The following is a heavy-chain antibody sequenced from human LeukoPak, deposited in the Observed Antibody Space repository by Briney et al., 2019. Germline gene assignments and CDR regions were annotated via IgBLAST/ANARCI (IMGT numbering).Heavy chain of an antibody. CDR3: TRDHCTSINCYEYNYYGMDV. V-gene: IGHV1-2*02. CDR2: VNPNSGGT. J-gene: IGHJ6*02. Sequence: ASVKGSCKASGYTFTGYYIHWVRQAPGQGLEWVGWVNPNSGGTSYAQRFQGRVTMTRDTSISTVYMELSRLRSDDTAVYYCTRDHCTSINCYEYNYYGMDVWGQGTTVTVSS. D-gene: IGHD2-2*01. CDR1: GYTFTGYY.